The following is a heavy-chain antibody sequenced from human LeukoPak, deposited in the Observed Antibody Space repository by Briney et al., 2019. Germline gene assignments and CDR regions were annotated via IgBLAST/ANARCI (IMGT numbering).Heavy chain of an antibody. J-gene: IGHJ4*02. V-gene: IGHV3-23*01. CDR1: GFTFSSYA. D-gene: IGHD3-22*01. CDR2: ISGSGGST. Sequence: PGGSLRLSCAASGFTFSSYAMSWVRQAPGKGLEWASAISGSGGSTYYADSVKGRFTISRDNSKNTLYLQMNSLRAEDTAVYYCAKGTAMIVVVKLYYFDYWGQGTLVTVSS. CDR3: AKGTAMIVVVKLYYFDY.